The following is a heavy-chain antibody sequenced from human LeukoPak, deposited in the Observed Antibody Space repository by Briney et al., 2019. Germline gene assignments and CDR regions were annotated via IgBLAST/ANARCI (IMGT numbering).Heavy chain of an antibody. CDR2: IYSGGST. V-gene: IGHV3-53*01. CDR1: GFTVSSNY. J-gene: IGHJ5*02. Sequence: GGSLRLSCAASGFTVSSNYMSWVRQAPGKGLEWVSVIYSGGSTYYADSVKGRFTISRDNSKNTLYLQMNSLRAEDTAVYYCARVTGDYSGWFDPWGQGTLVTVSS. D-gene: IGHD4-17*01. CDR3: ARVTGDYSGWFDP.